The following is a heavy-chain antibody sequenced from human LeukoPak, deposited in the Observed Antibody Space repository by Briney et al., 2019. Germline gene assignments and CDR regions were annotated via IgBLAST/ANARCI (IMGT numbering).Heavy chain of an antibody. CDR2: IYPGDSDT. CDR1: GYSFTSYW. CDR3: ARQDYGGNSLGDYFDY. D-gene: IGHD4-23*01. J-gene: IGHJ4*02. V-gene: IGHV5-51*01. Sequence: GESLKISCKGSGYSFTSYWIGWVRQMPGKGLEWMGIIYPGDSDTRYSPSFQGQVTISADKSISTAYLQWSSLKASDTAMYYCARQDYGGNSLGDYFDYWGQGTLVTVSS.